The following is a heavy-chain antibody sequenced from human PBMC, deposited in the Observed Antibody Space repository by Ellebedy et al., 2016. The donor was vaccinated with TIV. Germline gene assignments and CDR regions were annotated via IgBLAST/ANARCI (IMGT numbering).Heavy chain of an antibody. Sequence: GESLKISCKASGYRFTTHWIGGVRQTPGKGLEWMWIIYPDDSDTRYSPSFEGQVTISADKSTNTAYLEWSSLKASDTAMYYCARPYDLWGQGTLVTVSS. J-gene: IGHJ4*02. V-gene: IGHV5-51*01. CDR1: GYRFTTHW. CDR2: IYPDDSDT. D-gene: IGHD3-16*01. CDR3: ARPYDL.